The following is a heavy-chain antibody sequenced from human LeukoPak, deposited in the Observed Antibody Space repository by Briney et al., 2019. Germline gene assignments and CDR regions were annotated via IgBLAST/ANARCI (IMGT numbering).Heavy chain of an antibody. J-gene: IGHJ4*02. CDR2: ISAYNGNT. V-gene: IGHV1-18*01. CDR3: ARSSGDLIDY. CDR1: GYTFTSYG. Sequence: GASVKVSCKASGYTFTSYGISWVRQAPGQGLEWMGWISAYNGNTNYAQKFQGRVTITADESTSTAYMELSSLRSEDTAVYYCARSSGDLIDYWGQGTLVTVSS. D-gene: IGHD3-10*01.